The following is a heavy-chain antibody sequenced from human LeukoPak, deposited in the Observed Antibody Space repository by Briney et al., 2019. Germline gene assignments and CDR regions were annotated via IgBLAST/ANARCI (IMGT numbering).Heavy chain of an antibody. V-gene: IGHV4-39*01. D-gene: IGHD3-9*01. CDR2: IYYSGST. CDR1: GGSISSSSYY. CDR3: ARRGYYDILTGYYNSDY. Sequence: KPSETLSLTCTVSGGSISSSSYYWGWIRQPPGKGLEWIGSIYYSGSTSYTPSLKSRVTISVDTSKNQFSLKLSSVTAADTAVYYCARRGYYDILTGYYNSDYWGQGTLVTVSS. J-gene: IGHJ4*02.